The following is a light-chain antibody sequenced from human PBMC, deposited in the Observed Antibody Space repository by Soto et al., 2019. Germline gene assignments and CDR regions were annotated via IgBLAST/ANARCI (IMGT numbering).Light chain of an antibody. J-gene: IGKJ3*01. V-gene: IGKV1-9*01. CDR3: QQLYSSPFT. Sequence: DIQLTQSPSFLSASVGDRVSITCRASQDLTINLAWYQQKPGKAPKLLIYGASTLQSGVPSRFSGGGSGTEFNLTISSLQPEDFAIYYCQQLYSSPFTFGPGTKVDIK. CDR1: QDLTIN. CDR2: GAS.